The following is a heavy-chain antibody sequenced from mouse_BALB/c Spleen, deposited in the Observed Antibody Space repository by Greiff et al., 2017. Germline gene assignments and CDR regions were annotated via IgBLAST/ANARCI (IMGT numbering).Heavy chain of an antibody. CDR3: ARGEGGWFAY. CDR1: GYTFTDYA. J-gene: IGHJ3*01. Sequence: VQLQQSGAELVRPGVSVKISCKGSGYTFTDYAMHWVKQSHAKSLEWIGVISTYYGDASYNQKFKGKATMTVDKSSSTAYMELARLTSEDSAIYYCARGEGGWFAYWGQGTLVTVSA. CDR2: ISTYYGDA. V-gene: IGHV1S137*01.